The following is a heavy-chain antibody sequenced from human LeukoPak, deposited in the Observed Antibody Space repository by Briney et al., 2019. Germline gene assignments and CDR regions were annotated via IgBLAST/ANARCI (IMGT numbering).Heavy chain of an antibody. D-gene: IGHD3-22*01. CDR2: IYYSGST. CDR3: ARAGTYYYDSSGYPFQH. Sequence: LTXXVSXGSISSGGYYXSWIRQHXXXXXEWIGYIYYSGSTYYNPSLKSRVTISVDTSKNQFSLKLSSVTAADTAVYYCARAGTYYYDSSGYPFQHWGQGTLVTVSS. CDR1: XGSISSGGYY. V-gene: IGHV4-31*02. J-gene: IGHJ1*01.